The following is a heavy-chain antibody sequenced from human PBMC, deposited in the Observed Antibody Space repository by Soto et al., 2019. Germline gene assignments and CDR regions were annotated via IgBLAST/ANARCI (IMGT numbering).Heavy chain of an antibody. Sequence: QVQLQESGPGLVKPSQTLSLTCTVSGGSISSGDYYWSWIRQPPGKGLEWIGYIYYSGSTYYNPSLKSRVTISVDTSKNQFSLKLSSVTAAVTAVYYCARVGGITVVTPRYFDLWGRGTLVTVSS. CDR2: IYYSGST. V-gene: IGHV4-30-4*01. CDR3: ARVGGITVVTPRYFDL. D-gene: IGHD3-3*01. CDR1: GGSISSGDYY. J-gene: IGHJ2*01.